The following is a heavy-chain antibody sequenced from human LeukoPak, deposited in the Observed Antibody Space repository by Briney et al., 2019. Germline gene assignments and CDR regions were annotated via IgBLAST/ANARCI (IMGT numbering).Heavy chain of an antibody. CDR1: GGSFSGYY. D-gene: IGHD6-19*01. V-gene: IGHV4-34*01. CDR2: INHGGST. CDR3: ARGMAVAGRGSWFDP. J-gene: IGHJ5*02. Sequence: SETLSLTCAVYGGSFSGYYWSWIRQPPGKGLEWIGEINHGGSTNYNPSLKSRVTISVDTSKNQFSLKLTSVTAADTAVYYCARGMAVAGRGSWFDPWGQGTLVTVSS.